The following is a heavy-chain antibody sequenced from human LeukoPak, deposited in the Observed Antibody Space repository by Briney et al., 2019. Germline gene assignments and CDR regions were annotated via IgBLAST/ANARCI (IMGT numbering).Heavy chain of an antibody. V-gene: IGHV3-23*01. CDR3: AKNPGVAVTPYYYYMDV. CDR1: GFTFTSYS. D-gene: IGHD4-17*01. J-gene: IGHJ6*03. CDR2: ISGSGVNT. Sequence: PGGSLRLSCAASGFTFTSYSFNWVRQAPGKGLEWVSGISGSGVNTYHADSGKGRFTISRDNSKNTLYLQMSSLRAEDTAVYYCAKNPGVAVTPYYYYMDVWGKGTTVTVSS.